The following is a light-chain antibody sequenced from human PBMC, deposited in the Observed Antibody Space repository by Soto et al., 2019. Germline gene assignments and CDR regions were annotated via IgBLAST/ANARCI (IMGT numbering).Light chain of an antibody. J-gene: IGKJ5*01. CDR3: QQYNNWPFT. CDR2: YTS. V-gene: IGKV3-15*01. Sequence: IVMTQSPATLSVSPGARATLSCRASQSVGSSLAWYQQSPGQAPRLLIYYTSTRATNIPARFSGSGSGTEFTLTISSLQSEDFVLYYCQQYNNWPFTFGQGTRLDIK. CDR1: QSVGSS.